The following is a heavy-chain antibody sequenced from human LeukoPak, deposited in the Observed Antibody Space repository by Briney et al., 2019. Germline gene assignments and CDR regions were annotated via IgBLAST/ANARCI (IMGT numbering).Heavy chain of an antibody. CDR1: GFTFSRYG. D-gene: IGHD2-21*02. J-gene: IGHJ5*02. CDR3: ARSPNCGGDCS. CDR2: IDSDGTRT. V-gene: IGHV3-74*01. Sequence: PGGSLRLSCAASGFTFSRYGMHWVRQAPGKGLVWVSRIDSDGTRTTYADSVKGRFTISRDNAKNTLYLQMNSLRAEDTAVYYCARSPNCGGDCSWGQGTLVTVSS.